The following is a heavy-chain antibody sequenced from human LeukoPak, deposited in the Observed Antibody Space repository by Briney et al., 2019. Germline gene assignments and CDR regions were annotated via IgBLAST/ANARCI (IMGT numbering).Heavy chain of an antibody. V-gene: IGHV3-23*01. Sequence: GGSLRLSCAASGFTFSSSAMNWVRQVPGKGLVWVSASGTAGDTYYVDSVKGRFTISRDDSKNTLYLQMTSLRAVDTAVYYCAKKTPGTYPFDYWGQGTLVTVSP. D-gene: IGHD6-13*01. CDR2: SGTAGDT. CDR3: AKKTPGTYPFDY. J-gene: IGHJ4*02. CDR1: GFTFSSSA.